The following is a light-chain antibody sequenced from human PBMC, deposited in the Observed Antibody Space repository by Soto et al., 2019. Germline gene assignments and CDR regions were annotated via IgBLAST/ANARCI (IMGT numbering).Light chain of an antibody. CDR3: QSYDSSLSGWV. CDR2: GNS. J-gene: IGLJ3*02. CDR1: SSNIGAGYD. Sequence: QSVLTQPPSVSGAPGQRGTISCTGSSSNIGAGYDVHWYPQLPGTAPKLLIYGNSNRPSGVPDLFSGSKSGTSASLAITGLQAEDEADYYCQSYDSSLSGWVFGGGTKLTVL. V-gene: IGLV1-40*01.